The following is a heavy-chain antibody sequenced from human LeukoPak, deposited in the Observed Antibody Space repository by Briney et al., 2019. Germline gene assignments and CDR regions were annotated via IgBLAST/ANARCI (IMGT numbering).Heavy chain of an antibody. J-gene: IGHJ4*02. Sequence: GGSLRLSCAASGFTFTNYWMSWVRQAPGKGLEWVASIKQDGSEKYYADSVKGRFTISRDNAKNSLFLQMNSLRAEDTALYYCARFRGGYNYWGQGTLVTVSS. CDR1: GFTFTNYW. CDR2: IKQDGSEK. CDR3: ARFRGGYNY. V-gene: IGHV3-7*01. D-gene: IGHD3-3*01.